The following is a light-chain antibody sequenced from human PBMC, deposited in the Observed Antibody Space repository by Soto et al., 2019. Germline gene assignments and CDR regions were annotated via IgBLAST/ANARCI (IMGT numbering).Light chain of an antibody. J-gene: IGLJ1*01. CDR2: EVS. Sequence: QSALTQPPSASGSPGQSITISCTGTSSDVGGYNYVSWYQQHPGKAPKLMIYEVSKRPSGVSDRFSGSKSGNTASLTISGLQAEEEADYYCSSYRSSSIDEVFGTGTKLTVL. CDR3: SSYRSSSIDEV. CDR1: SSDVGGYNY. V-gene: IGLV2-14*01.